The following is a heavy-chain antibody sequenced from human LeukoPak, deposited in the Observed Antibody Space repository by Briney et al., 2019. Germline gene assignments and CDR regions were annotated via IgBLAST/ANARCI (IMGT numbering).Heavy chain of an antibody. J-gene: IGHJ3*02. Sequence: ASVKVSCKASGVTFSNNAINWVRQAPGQGLEWIGRIIPIFHRTNYAQKFRGRVTVTTDELTSTAYMELSSLRSEDTAVYYCARDIPGSSGYFNDAFDIWGQGTMVIVSS. CDR3: ARDIPGSSGYFNDAFDI. D-gene: IGHD3-22*01. CDR1: GVTFSNNA. CDR2: IIPIFHRT. V-gene: IGHV1-69*05.